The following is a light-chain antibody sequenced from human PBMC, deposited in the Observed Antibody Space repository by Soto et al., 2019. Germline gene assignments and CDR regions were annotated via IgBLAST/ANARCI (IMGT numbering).Light chain of an antibody. CDR3: QTYSSVIN. CDR2: AAS. Sequence: DIQMTQSPSSLSASVGDRVTITCRASQGISNFLAWYQQKPGKVPKLLISAASTLQSGVPSRFSGSGSGTDFTLTIKSLQPEDVATYYCQTYSSVINFGQGTRLEIK. J-gene: IGKJ5*01. CDR1: QGISNF. V-gene: IGKV1-27*01.